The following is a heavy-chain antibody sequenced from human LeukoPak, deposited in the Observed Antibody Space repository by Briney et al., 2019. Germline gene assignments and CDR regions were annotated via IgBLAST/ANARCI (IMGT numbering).Heavy chain of an antibody. CDR3: AKDYGSGSYQYDY. Sequence: PGGSLRLSCAASGFTFSSYAMHWVRQAPGKGLEWVAFIRYAGSNKYYADSVKGRFTISRDNSKNTLYLQMNSLRAEDTAVYYCAKDYGSGSYQYDYWGQGTLVTVSS. J-gene: IGHJ4*02. CDR2: IRYAGSNK. CDR1: GFTFSSYA. V-gene: IGHV3-30*02. D-gene: IGHD3-10*01.